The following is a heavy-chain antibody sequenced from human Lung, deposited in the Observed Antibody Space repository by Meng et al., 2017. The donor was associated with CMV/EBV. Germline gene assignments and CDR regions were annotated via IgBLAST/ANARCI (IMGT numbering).Heavy chain of an antibody. V-gene: IGHV3-7*01. Sequence: ESXKISXAASGFTFSIYWMSWVRQAPGKGLEWVANIKEDGTENNYADSVKGRFTISRDNAKNSLYLQMNSLRAEDTAVYYCARDQPGGYCSDFCYYGMDVWGQGXTVTVSS. J-gene: IGHJ6*02. CDR3: ARDQPGGYCSDFCYYGMDV. CDR2: IKEDGTEN. CDR1: GFTFSIYW. D-gene: IGHD2-2*03.